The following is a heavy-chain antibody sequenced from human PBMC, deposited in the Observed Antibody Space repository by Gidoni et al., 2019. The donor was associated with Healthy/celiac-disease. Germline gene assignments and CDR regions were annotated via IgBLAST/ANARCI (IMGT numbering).Heavy chain of an antibody. V-gene: IGHV3-30-3*01. D-gene: IGHD3-10*01. CDR3: ARDLDYYGSGSYTFDY. CDR1: GFTFSSYA. Sequence: QVQLVESGGGVVQPGRSLRLSCAASGFTFSSYAMHWVRQAPGKGLEWVAVISYDGSNKYYADSVKGRFTISRDNSKNTLYLQMNSLRAEDTAVYYCARDLDYYGSGSYTFDYWGQGTLVTVSS. CDR2: ISYDGSNK. J-gene: IGHJ4*02.